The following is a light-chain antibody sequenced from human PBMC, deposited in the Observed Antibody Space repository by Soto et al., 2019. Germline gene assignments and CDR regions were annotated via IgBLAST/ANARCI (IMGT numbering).Light chain of an antibody. J-gene: IGKJ4*01. CDR3: QHLNSYPRALA. V-gene: IGKV1-9*01. Sequence: DIQLTQSPSFLSASVGDRVTITCRASQGIRNFLAWYQQKLGKAPKLLIYAASTLESGVSLRFSGSGSGTEIPLTNSHPQAEDFATYYCQHLNSYPRALAFGGGTKVEI. CDR2: AAS. CDR1: QGIRNF.